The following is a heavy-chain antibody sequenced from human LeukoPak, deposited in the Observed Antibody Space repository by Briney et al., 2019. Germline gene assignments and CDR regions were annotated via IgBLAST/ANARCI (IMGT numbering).Heavy chain of an antibody. V-gene: IGHV3-23*01. CDR3: AKDRVLLWFGNSPDY. Sequence: GGSLRLSCAAPGFTFSSYAMSWVRQAPGKGLEWVSGISGSGGSTYYADPVKGRFTISRDNSKNTLYLQMNSLRAEDTAVYYCAKDRVLLWFGNSPDYWGQGTLVTVSS. CDR2: ISGSGGST. D-gene: IGHD3-10*01. J-gene: IGHJ4*02. CDR1: GFTFSSYA.